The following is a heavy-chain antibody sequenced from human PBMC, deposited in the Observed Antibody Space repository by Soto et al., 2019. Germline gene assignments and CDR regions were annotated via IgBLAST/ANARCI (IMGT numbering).Heavy chain of an antibody. CDR2: ISGSGDST. CDR3: AKDSSITMIVVVIGYFDY. J-gene: IGHJ4*02. CDR1: GFTFSSSA. D-gene: IGHD3-22*01. V-gene: IGHV3-23*01. Sequence: GGSLRLSCAASGFTFSSSAMSWVRQAPGEGLEWVSTISGSGDSTYYADSVKGRFTISSDKSKNTLYLQMNSLRAEDTAVYYCAKDSSITMIVVVIGYFDYWGQGTLVTVSS.